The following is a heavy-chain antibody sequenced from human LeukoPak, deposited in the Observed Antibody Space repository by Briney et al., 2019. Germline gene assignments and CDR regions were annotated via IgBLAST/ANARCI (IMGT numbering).Heavy chain of an antibody. CDR3: ARVATVTTGFDY. Sequence: SETLSLTCTVSGGSISSYYWSWIRQPPGKGLEWIGCIYYSGSTNYNPSLKSRVTISVDTSKNQFSLKLSSVTAADTAVYYCARVATVTTGFDYWGQGTLVTVSS. J-gene: IGHJ4*02. V-gene: IGHV4-59*01. CDR1: GGSISSYY. CDR2: IYYSGST. D-gene: IGHD4-17*01.